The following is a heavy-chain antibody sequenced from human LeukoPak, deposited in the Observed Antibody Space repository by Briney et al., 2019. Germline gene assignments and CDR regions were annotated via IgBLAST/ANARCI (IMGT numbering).Heavy chain of an antibody. CDR3: ARGIVGATASDY. Sequence: SETLSLTCTVSGGSISGNYWSWLRQPAGKGLEWIGRINTNGRTNYNPSLTSRVTMSLDTSKNQFSLKLSSVTAADTAVYYCARGIVGATASDYWGQGSLVTVSS. CDR1: GGSISGNY. CDR2: INTNGRT. V-gene: IGHV4-4*07. D-gene: IGHD1-26*01. J-gene: IGHJ4*02.